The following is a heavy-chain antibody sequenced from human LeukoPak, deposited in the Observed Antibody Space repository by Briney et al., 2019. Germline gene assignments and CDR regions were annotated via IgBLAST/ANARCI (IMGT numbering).Heavy chain of an antibody. CDR2: ISGSGGST. J-gene: IGHJ6*02. CDR3: AKTPGYYDSSGYYYSAYYYYGMDV. CDR1: GFTFSSYA. D-gene: IGHD3-22*01. Sequence: GGSLTLSCAASGFTFSSYAMSWVRQAPGKGLEWVSAISGSGGSTYYADSVKGRFTISRDNSKNTLYLQMNSLRAEDTAVYYCAKTPGYYDSSGYYYSAYYYYGMDVWGQGTTVTVSS. V-gene: IGHV3-23*01.